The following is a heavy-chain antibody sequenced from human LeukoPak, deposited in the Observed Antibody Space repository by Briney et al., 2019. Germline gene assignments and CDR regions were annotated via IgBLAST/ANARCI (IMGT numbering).Heavy chain of an antibody. Sequence: SQTLSLTCTVSGGSISSGDYYWSWIRQPPGKGLEWIGYIYYSGSTYYNPSLKSRVTISVDTSKNQFSLKPSSVTAADTAVYYCARDRGYDFWSGYYFDYWGQGTLVTVSS. V-gene: IGHV4-30-4*08. CDR3: ARDRGYDFWSGYYFDY. CDR2: IYYSGST. J-gene: IGHJ4*02. CDR1: GGSISSGDYY. D-gene: IGHD3-3*01.